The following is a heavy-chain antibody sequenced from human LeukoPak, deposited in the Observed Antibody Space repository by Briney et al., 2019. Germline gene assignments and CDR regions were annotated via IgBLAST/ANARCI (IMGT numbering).Heavy chain of an antibody. Sequence: PSETLSLTCTVSGGSISSYYWSWIRQPPGKGLEWIGYIYYSGSTNYNPSLKSRVTISVDTSKNQFSLKLSSVTAADTAVYYCARTLRYFDWLSLDYWGQGTLVTVSS. CDR1: GGSISSYY. V-gene: IGHV4-59*01. J-gene: IGHJ4*02. D-gene: IGHD3-9*01. CDR3: ARTLRYFDWLSLDY. CDR2: IYYSGST.